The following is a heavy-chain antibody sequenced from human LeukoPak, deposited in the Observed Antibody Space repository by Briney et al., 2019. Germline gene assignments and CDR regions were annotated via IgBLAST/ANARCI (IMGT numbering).Heavy chain of an antibody. CDR1: GFTFSSYA. CDR2: ISYDGSNK. Sequence: GGSLRLSCAASGFTFSSYAMHWVRQAPGKGLEWVAVISYDGSNKYYADSVKGRFTISRDNSKNTLYLQMNSLRAEDTVVYYCARSHFSLLDYFDYWGQGTLVTVSS. J-gene: IGHJ4*02. V-gene: IGHV3-30-3*01. D-gene: IGHD3-3*02. CDR3: ARSHFSLLDYFDY.